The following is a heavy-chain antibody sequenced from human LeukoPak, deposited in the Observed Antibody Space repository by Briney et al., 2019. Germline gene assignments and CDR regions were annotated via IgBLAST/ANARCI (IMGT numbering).Heavy chain of an antibody. Sequence: GGSLRLSCAASGVSFISNGMRWVRQAPGKGLEGVASISSRSGYIFYGDSAKGRFTISRDNAKDSLFLQMNSLTVEDTAVYYCARDEGHTVTNEYFQHWGQGTLVTVSS. V-gene: IGHV3-21*01. CDR2: ISSRSGYI. J-gene: IGHJ1*01. CDR3: ARDEGHTVTNEYFQH. CDR1: GVSFISNG. D-gene: IGHD2-2*01.